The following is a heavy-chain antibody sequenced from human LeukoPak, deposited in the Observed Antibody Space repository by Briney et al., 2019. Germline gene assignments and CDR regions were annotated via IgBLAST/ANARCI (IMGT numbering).Heavy chain of an antibody. V-gene: IGHV1-69*01. CDR2: IIPIFGTA. Sequence: SVKVSCKASGGTFSSYAISWVRQAPGQGLEWMGGIIPIFGTANYAQKFQGRVTITADESTSTAYMELSSLKSEDTAVYYCARASGDFWSGYSTYNWFDPWGQGTLVTVSS. J-gene: IGHJ5*02. CDR1: GGTFSSYA. D-gene: IGHD3-3*01. CDR3: ARASGDFWSGYSTYNWFDP.